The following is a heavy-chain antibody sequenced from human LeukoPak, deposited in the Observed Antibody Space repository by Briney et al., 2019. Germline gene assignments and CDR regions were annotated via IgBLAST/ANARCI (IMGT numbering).Heavy chain of an antibody. D-gene: IGHD3-10*01. Sequence: PGGSLRLSCAASGFTFDDYAMHWVRQAPGKGLEWVSGISWNSGSIGYADSVKGRFTISRDNAKNSLYLQMNSLRAEDTALYHCAKDSAHYYGSGSYYDYWGQGTLVTVSS. J-gene: IGHJ4*02. CDR1: GFTFDDYA. CDR2: ISWNSGSI. CDR3: AKDSAHYYGSGSYYDY. V-gene: IGHV3-9*01.